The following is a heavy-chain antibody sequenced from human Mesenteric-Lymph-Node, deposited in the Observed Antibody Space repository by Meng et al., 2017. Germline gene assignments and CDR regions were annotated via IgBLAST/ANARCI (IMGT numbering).Heavy chain of an antibody. CDR3: AKGVHYYDSRERNRDFDY. J-gene: IGHJ4*02. V-gene: IGHV1-2*02. CDR2: INPNSGGT. D-gene: IGHD3-22*01. Sequence: ASVKVSCKASGYTFTRLYIHWLRQTPGQGLEWMGWINPNSGGTNYAQKFQGRVTMTRDTSISTAYMELSRLRSDDTAVYYCAKGVHYYDSRERNRDFDYWGQGTLVTVSS. CDR1: GYTFTRLY.